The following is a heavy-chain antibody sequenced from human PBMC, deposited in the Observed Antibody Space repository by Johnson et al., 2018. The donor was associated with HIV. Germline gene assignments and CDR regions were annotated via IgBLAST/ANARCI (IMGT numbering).Heavy chain of an antibody. Sequence: VQLVESGGGLVHPGGSLRLSCAASGFTFSDHDMHWVRQTEGIGLEWVSAIGTIGDTHYHGSVKGRFTISRENATNFLYLQMNSLAAGDTAVYYCARERSGWYGDAFDIWGQGTMVTVSS. J-gene: IGHJ3*02. CDR3: ARERSGWYGDAFDI. D-gene: IGHD6-19*01. V-gene: IGHV3-13*01. CDR1: GFTFSDHD. CDR2: IGTIGDT.